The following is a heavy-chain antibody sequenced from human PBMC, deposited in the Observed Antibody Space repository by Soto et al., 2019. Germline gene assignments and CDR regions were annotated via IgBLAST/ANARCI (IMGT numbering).Heavy chain of an antibody. Sequence: GGSLRLSCAASGFTFSSYAMSWVRQAPGKGLEWVSAISGSGGSTYYADSVKGRFTISRDNSENTLYLQMNSLRAEDTAVYYCARPRAGSEYYDFWSGYYSSDYWGQGTLVTVSS. D-gene: IGHD3-3*01. V-gene: IGHV3-23*01. CDR3: ARPRAGSEYYDFWSGYYSSDY. CDR2: ISGSGGST. CDR1: GFTFSSYA. J-gene: IGHJ4*02.